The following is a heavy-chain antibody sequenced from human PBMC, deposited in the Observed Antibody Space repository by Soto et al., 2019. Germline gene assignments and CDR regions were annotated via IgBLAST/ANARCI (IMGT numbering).Heavy chain of an antibody. J-gene: IGHJ3*02. CDR3: ARGEGTIFGVVITSGGAFDI. CDR1: GFTFSSYS. CDR2: ISSSSSTI. Sequence: PVGSLRLSCAASGFTFSSYSMNWVRQAPGKGLEWVSYISSSSSTIYYADSVKGRFTISRDNAKNSLYLQMNSLRDEDTAVYYCARGEGTIFGVVITSGGAFDIWGQGTMVTVSS. D-gene: IGHD3-3*01. V-gene: IGHV3-48*02.